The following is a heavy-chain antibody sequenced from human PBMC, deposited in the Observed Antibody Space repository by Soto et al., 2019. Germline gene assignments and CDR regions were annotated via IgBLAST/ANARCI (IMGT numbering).Heavy chain of an antibody. CDR2: IYPDDSDT. D-gene: IGHD6-13*01. Sequence: KGLEWMGIIYPDDSDTRYSPSFQGQVTISADKSISTAYLQWSSLKASDTAMYYCARHSSAAAESYYFMDVWGKGTTVPGSS. V-gene: IGHV5-51*01. J-gene: IGHJ6*03. CDR3: ARHSSAAAESYYFMDV.